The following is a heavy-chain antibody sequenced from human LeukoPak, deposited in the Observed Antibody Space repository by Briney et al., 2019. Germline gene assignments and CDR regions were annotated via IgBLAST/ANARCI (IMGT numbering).Heavy chain of an antibody. CDR1: GFTFSHYW. J-gene: IGHJ5*02. Sequence: GESLRLSCVASGFTFSHYWMSWVRQAPGKGLEWVANIKEDGSIEDYVDSVKGRFTVSRDNAKNSLYLEMNSLRVEDTAVYYCVSQQVAPPWGQGTLVIVSS. V-gene: IGHV3-7*01. CDR3: VSQQVAPP. D-gene: IGHD5-12*01. CDR2: IKEDGSIE.